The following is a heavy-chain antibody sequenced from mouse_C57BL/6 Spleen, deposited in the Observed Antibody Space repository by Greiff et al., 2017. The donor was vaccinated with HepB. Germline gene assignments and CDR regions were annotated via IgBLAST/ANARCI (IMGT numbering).Heavy chain of an antibody. CDR1: GYTFTDYN. Sequence: EVQLQESGPELVKPGASVKMSCKASGYTFTDYNMHWVKQSHGKSLEWIGYINPNNGGTSYNQKFKGKATLTVNKSSSTAYMELRSLTSEDSAVYYCATGQLRLGAYWGQGTLVTVSA. J-gene: IGHJ3*01. V-gene: IGHV1-22*01. CDR3: ATGQLRLGAY. D-gene: IGHD3-2*02. CDR2: INPNNGGT.